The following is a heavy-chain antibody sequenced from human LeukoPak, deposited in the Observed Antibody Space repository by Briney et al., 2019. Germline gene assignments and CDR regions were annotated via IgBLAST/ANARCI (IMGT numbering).Heavy chain of an antibody. J-gene: IGHJ1*01. CDR3: ARGVPAAIEYFQH. CDR2: ISGSGSST. V-gene: IGHV3-23*01. CDR1: GFTFSSYA. D-gene: IGHD2-2*02. Sequence: GGSLRLSCAVSGFTFSSYAMNWVRQAPGKGLEWVSAISGSGSSTYYADSVKGRFTISRDNSKNTLYLQMNSLRAEDTAVYYCARGVPAAIEYFQHWGQGTLVTVSS.